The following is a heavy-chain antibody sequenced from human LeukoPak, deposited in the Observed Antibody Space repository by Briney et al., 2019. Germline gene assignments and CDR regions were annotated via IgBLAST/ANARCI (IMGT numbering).Heavy chain of an antibody. CDR1: GFTFSNAW. CDR2: IYSGGST. J-gene: IGHJ5*02. Sequence: GGSLRLSCAASGFTFSNAWMGWVRQAPGKGLEWVSVIYSGGSTYYADSVKGRFTISRDNSKNTLYLQMNSLRAEDTAVYYCARGMDNGSGSYYDWFDPWGQGTLVTVSS. CDR3: ARGMDNGSGSYYDWFDP. D-gene: IGHD1-26*01. V-gene: IGHV3-53*01.